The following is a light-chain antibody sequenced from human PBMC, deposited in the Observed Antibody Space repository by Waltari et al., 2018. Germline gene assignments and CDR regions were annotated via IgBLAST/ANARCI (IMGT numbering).Light chain of an antibody. CDR1: HSINTN. J-gene: IGKJ1*01. V-gene: IGKV3-15*01. Sequence: MTQSPDTLSASPGERITLSCRASHSINTNLAWYQRKPGQAPRLLTSDASTRAAGVPARFSGSGSGTEFTLTISSLQSEDFAVYYCQQYNNWPPAFGQGTKVESK. CDR3: QQYNNWPPA. CDR2: DAS.